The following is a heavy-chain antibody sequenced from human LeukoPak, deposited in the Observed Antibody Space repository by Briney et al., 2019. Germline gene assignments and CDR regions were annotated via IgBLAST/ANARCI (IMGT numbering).Heavy chain of an antibody. Sequence: ASVKVSCKASGYTFTSYSISWVRQAPGQGLEWMGWISTYNGNTNYAQKLQGRVTMSTDTSTSTAYMELRSLRSDDTAVYYCARDGVSGVCNCWGQGTLVTVSS. J-gene: IGHJ4*02. CDR1: GYTFTSYS. V-gene: IGHV1-18*01. D-gene: IGHD3-3*01. CDR2: ISTYNGNT. CDR3: ARDGVSGVCNC.